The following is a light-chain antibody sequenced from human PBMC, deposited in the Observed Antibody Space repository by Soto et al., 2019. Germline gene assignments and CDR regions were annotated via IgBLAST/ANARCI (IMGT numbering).Light chain of an antibody. CDR1: QCVDWY. J-gene: IGKJ3*01. Sequence: EIVLTQSPATLSLSSGYKATLSCRARQCVDWYVAWYQQKPGQAPSLLIYDASTRATGIPDRFSGSGSGTDFTLTISSLEPEDFAIYYCQQRSNWPPITFGPGTKVDIK. V-gene: IGKV3-11*01. CDR2: DAS. CDR3: QQRSNWPPIT.